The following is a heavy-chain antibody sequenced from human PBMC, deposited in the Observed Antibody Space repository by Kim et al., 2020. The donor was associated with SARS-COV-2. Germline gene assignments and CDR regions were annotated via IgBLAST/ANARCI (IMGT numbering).Heavy chain of an antibody. CDR3: ARVYGSGSYHKGYFQH. D-gene: IGHD3-10*01. Sequence: YLKSRVTISNDTSRNQFSLKLTSVTAADTAVYYCARVYGSGSYHKGYFQHWGQGTQVTVSS. J-gene: IGHJ1*01. V-gene: IGHV4-34*01.